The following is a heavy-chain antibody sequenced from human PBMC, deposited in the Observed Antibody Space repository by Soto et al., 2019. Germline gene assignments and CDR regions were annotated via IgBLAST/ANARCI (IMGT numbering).Heavy chain of an antibody. V-gene: IGHV1-2*02. CDR2: INPNSGGT. D-gene: IGHD6-6*01. CDR3: ASRSGQLPYYFDY. CDR1: GYTFTGYY. Sequence: ASVKVSCKASGYTFTGYYMHWVRQAPGQGLEWMGWINPNSGGTNYAQKFQGRVTMTRDTSTSTAYMELRSLRTDDTAVYYCASRSGQLPYYFDYWGQGTLVTVSS. J-gene: IGHJ4*02.